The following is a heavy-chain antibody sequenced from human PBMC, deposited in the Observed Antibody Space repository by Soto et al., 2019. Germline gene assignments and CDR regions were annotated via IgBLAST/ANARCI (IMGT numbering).Heavy chain of an antibody. Sequence: EVQLLESGGGLVQPGGSLRLSCVASGFSFSGFAMSGVRQAPGKGLLWVSSITGTGVSIYYADSVRGRFTISRDNSKNTLYLQMSSLRAEDTARYYCAKDSIPYSSSYDLDHWGRGALVTVSS. J-gene: IGHJ4*02. CDR2: ITGTGVSI. V-gene: IGHV3-23*01. CDR3: AKDSIPYSSSYDLDH. D-gene: IGHD6-6*01. CDR1: GFSFSGFA.